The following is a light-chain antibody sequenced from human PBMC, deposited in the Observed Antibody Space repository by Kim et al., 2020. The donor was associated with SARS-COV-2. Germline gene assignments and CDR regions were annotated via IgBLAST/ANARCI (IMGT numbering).Light chain of an antibody. CDR2: GAS. CDR1: QASDKY. CDR3: QKYGSAPWA. J-gene: IGKJ1*01. V-gene: IGKV1-27*01. Sequence: ASLGDRVTTTCRASQASDKYLAWYQQKPAQVPKLLISGASTVQSGVPSRFSGRGSGTDFTLTIRGLQSEDVATYYCQKYGSAPWAFGQGTKVDIK.